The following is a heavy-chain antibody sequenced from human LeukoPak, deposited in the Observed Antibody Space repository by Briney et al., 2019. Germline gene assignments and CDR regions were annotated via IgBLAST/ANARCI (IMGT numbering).Heavy chain of an antibody. CDR3: AKDIGGDYGYYFDY. V-gene: IGHV3-9*01. Sequence: GGSLRFSCAASGFTFSSYSMNWVRQAPGKGLEWVSGISWNSGSIGYADSVKGRFTISRDNAKNPLYLQMNSLRAEDTALYYCAKDIGGDYGYYFDYWGQGTLVTVSS. J-gene: IGHJ4*02. CDR1: GFTFSSYS. CDR2: ISWNSGSI. D-gene: IGHD4-17*01.